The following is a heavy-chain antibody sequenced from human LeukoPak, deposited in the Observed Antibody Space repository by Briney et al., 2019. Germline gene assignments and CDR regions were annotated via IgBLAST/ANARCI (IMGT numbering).Heavy chain of an antibody. V-gene: IGHV4-59*01. Sequence: SETLSLTCTVSGGSISSYYWSWIRQPPGKGLEWIGYIYYSGSTNYNPSLRGRVTISVDTSKNQFSLKLSSVTAADTAVYYCANTRSGWDTAAFDIWGQGTMVTVSS. CDR2: IYYSGST. CDR1: GGSISSYY. CDR3: ANTRSGWDTAAFDI. D-gene: IGHD6-19*01. J-gene: IGHJ3*02.